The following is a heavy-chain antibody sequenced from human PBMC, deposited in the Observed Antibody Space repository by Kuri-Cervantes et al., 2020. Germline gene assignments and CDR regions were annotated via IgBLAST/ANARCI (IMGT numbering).Heavy chain of an antibody. V-gene: IGHV1-8*02. J-gene: IGHJ4*02. CDR3: ARDRPSNRITMIVGGDY. CDR2: MNPNSGNT. D-gene: IGHD3-22*01. CDR1: ADTFSSYD. Sequence: ASSMVFCNASADTFSSYDINWVRQAAGQGLEWMGWMNPNSGNTGYAQKFQGRVTMTRSTSISTAYMELSSLRSEDTAVYNCARDRPSNRITMIVGGDYWGQGTLVTVSS.